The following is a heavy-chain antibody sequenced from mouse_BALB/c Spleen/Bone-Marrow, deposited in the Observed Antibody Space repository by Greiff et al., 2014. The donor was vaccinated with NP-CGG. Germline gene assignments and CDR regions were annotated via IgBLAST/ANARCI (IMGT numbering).Heavy chain of an antibody. CDR3: AKSGDY. CDR2: IFPGSGHS. V-gene: IGHV1-66*01. J-gene: IGHJ4*01. Sequence: VQVVESGPELVKPGASVKISCKASGYSFTSYYTHWVKQRPGQGLEWIGWIFPGSGHSKNNEKFKGKATLTADTSSDTAYVQISSLTSEDSAVHFCAKSGDYWGQGTSVTVSS. CDR1: GYSFTSYY. D-gene: IGHD3-1*01.